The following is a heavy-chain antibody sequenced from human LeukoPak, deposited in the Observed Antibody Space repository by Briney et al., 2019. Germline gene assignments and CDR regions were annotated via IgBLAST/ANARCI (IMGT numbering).Heavy chain of an antibody. J-gene: IGHJ1*01. CDR1: GFSVSSNY. V-gene: IGHV3-53*01. D-gene: IGHD6-19*01. Sequence: PGGSLRLSCAASGFSVSSNYMSWVRQAPGKGLECVSVIYSGGSSYYGDSVKGRFTISRDNSKNTLYLQMNSLRAEDTAVYYCARAPSAQWYFQHWGQGTLVIVSS. CDR2: IYSGGSS. CDR3: ARAPSAQWYFQH.